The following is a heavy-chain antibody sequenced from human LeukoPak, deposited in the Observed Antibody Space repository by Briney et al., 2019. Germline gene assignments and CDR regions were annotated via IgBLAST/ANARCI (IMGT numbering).Heavy chain of an antibody. V-gene: IGHV3-21*01. CDR2: ISSSSSYI. CDR3: ARGRWELTLYYFDY. J-gene: IGHJ4*02. Sequence: GGSLRLSCAASGFTFSSYSMNWVRQAPGKGLEWVSSISSSSSYIYYADSVKGRFTISRDNAKNSLYLQMNSLRAEDTAVYYCARGRWELTLYYFDYWGQGTLVTVSS. D-gene: IGHD1-26*01. CDR1: GFTFSSYS.